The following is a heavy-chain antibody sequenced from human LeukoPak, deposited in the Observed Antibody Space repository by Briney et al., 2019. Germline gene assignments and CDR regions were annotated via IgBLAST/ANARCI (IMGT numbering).Heavy chain of an antibody. D-gene: IGHD6-13*01. CDR3: AREQLVSPYFDY. CDR1: GFTFSSYS. V-gene: IGHV3-21*01. J-gene: IGHJ4*02. Sequence: GGSLRLSCAASGFTFSSYSMNWVRQAPGKGLEWVSSISSSSSYIYYADSVKGRFTISRDNAKNSLYLQMNSLRAEDTAVYYCAREQLVSPYFDYWGQGTLVTVSS. CDR2: ISSSSSYI.